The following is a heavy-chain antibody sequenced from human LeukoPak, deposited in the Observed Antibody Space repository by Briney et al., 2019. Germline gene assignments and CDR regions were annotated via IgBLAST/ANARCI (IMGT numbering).Heavy chain of an antibody. CDR3: ARRGYSYGYHYYYMDV. CDR2: INPSGGST. D-gene: IGHD5-18*01. J-gene: IGHJ6*03. Sequence: WASVKVSCKASGYTFTSYYMHWVRQAPGQGLEWMGIINPSGGSTTYAQKFQGRVTMTRDMSTSTVYMELSSLRSEDTAVYYCARRGYSYGYHYYYMDVWGKGTTVTVYS. CDR1: GYTFTSYY. V-gene: IGHV1-46*01.